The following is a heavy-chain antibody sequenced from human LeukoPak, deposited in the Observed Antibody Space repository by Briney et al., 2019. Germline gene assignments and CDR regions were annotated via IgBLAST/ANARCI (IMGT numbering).Heavy chain of an antibody. V-gene: IGHV4-59*01. CDR1: GGTISTYY. CDR3: ARGGADKYFYYYMDI. J-gene: IGHJ6*03. Sequence: PSETLSLTCTVSGGTISTYYWSWIRQPPGKGLEWIGFIDYSGSTNYNPSLKSRVTISVDTSKNQFSLKLSSVTAADTAVYFCARGGADKYFYYYMDIWGKGTTVSVSS. D-gene: IGHD1-26*01. CDR2: IDYSGST.